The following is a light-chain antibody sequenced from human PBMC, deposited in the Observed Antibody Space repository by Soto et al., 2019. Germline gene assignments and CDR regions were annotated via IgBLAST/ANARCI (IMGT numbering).Light chain of an antibody. Sequence: QSALTQPASVSGSPGQSITISCTGTSSDVGAYNYVSWYQQHPGKAPKLMIYEVSDRPSGVSNRFSGSKSGNTASLTISGLPAEDQAPYYSRSYTSSSTLYVFGTGTKVTVL. CDR2: EVS. CDR3: RSYTSSSTLYV. V-gene: IGLV2-14*01. J-gene: IGLJ1*01. CDR1: SSDVGAYNY.